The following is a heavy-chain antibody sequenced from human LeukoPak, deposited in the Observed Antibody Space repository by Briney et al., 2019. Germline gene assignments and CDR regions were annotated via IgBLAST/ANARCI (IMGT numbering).Heavy chain of an antibody. CDR2: INDRGRT. V-gene: IGHV4-34*01. CDR1: GGSFSGYH. Sequence: SDTLSLTCSVHGGSFSGYHWNWLRQSPEKGREWIGEINDRGRTNYNPPLKRRVTLSVDTSRKQFSLSLSAVSAADRAVYLCAGAPTTVVTLPYYFDFWGQTTLVTVSS. D-gene: IGHD4-23*01. CDR3: AGAPTTVVTLPYYFDF. J-gene: IGHJ4*02.